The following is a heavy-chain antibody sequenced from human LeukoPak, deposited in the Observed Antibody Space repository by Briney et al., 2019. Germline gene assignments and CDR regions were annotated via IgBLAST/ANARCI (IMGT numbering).Heavy chain of an antibody. CDR3: ARGSFWSGYYTFGNWFDP. CDR2: IYHSGST. Sequence: SETLSLTCTVSGYSISSGYYWGWIRQPPGKGLEWIGSIYHSGSTYYSPSLKSRVTISVDTSKNQFSLKLSSVTAADTAVYYCARGSFWSGYYTFGNWFDPWGQGTLVTVSS. V-gene: IGHV4-38-2*02. J-gene: IGHJ5*02. D-gene: IGHD3-3*01. CDR1: GYSISSGYY.